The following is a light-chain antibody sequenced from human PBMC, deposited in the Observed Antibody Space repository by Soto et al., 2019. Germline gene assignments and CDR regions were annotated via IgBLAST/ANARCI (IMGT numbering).Light chain of an antibody. CDR3: QQYSNWGT. V-gene: IGKV3-15*01. CDR1: QSVSNN. CDR2: GAS. J-gene: IGKJ1*01. Sequence: EIVLTQSPGTLSLSPGERATLSCRASQSVSNNYLAWYQQKPGQAPRLLIYGASTRATGIPARFSGSGSGTEFTLTISSLQSEDFAVYYCQQYSNWGTFGQGTKVDIK.